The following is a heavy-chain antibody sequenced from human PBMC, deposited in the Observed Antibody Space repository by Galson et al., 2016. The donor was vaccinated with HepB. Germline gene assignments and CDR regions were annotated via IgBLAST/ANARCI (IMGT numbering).Heavy chain of an antibody. CDR2: INNIGSHI. CDR3: ARDDDMWARRSAMDV. J-gene: IGHJ6*02. Sequence: SLRLSCAASGFTFSTYGMNWVRQAPGRGLEWVSHINNIGSHIYYTDSLKGRLTISRDNAKNSLHLQMSSLRAEDTAIYYCARDDDMWARRSAMDVWGQGTTVTGSS. V-gene: IGHV3-21*01. CDR1: GFTFSTYG. D-gene: IGHD1-1*01.